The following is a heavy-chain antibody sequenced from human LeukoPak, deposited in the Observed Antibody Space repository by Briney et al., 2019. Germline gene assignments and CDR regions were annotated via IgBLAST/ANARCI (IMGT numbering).Heavy chain of an antibody. CDR2: ISSSSSYI. D-gene: IGHD3-3*01. CDR1: GFTFSSYS. V-gene: IGHV3-21*01. J-gene: IGHJ4*02. CDR3: AREFLRFLEWSPRGYFDY. Sequence: PGGSLRLSCAASGFTFSSYSMNWVRQAPGKGLEWVSSISSSSSYIYYADSVKGRFTISRDNAKNSLYLQMNSLRAEDTAVYYCAREFLRFLEWSPRGYFDYWGQGTLVTVSS.